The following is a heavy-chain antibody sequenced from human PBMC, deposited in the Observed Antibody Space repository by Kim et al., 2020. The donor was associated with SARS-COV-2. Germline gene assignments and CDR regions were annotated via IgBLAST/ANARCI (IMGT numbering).Heavy chain of an antibody. CDR3: ARDNGMTTVVTPDY. CDR2: ISAYNGNT. CDR1: GYTFTSYG. Sequence: ASVKVSCKASGYTFTSYGISWVRQAPGQGLEWMGWISAYNGNTNYAQKVQGRVTMTTDTSTSTAYMELRSLRSDDTAVYYCARDNGMTTVVTPDYWGQGTLVTVSS. J-gene: IGHJ4*02. V-gene: IGHV1-18*04. D-gene: IGHD4-17*01.